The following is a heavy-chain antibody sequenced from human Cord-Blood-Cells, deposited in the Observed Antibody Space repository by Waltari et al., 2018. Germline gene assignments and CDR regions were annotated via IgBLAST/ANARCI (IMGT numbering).Heavy chain of an antibody. D-gene: IGHD6-13*01. CDR2: IYWDDDK. V-gene: IGHV2-5*02. CDR3: AHRPYGYSSSWYVPFDY. Sequence: QITLKESGPTLVKPTQTLTLTCTFSGFSLSTSGVGVGWIRQPPGKALEWLALIYWDDDKRYSPSLKSRLTITKDTSKNQVVLKITNMDPVDTATYYCAHRPYGYSSSWYVPFDYWGQGTLVTVSS. J-gene: IGHJ4*02. CDR1: GFSLSTSGVG.